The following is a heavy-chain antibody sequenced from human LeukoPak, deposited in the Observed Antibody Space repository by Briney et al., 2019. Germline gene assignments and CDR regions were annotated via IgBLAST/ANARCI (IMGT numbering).Heavy chain of an antibody. CDR3: ARDRGTWNDDGFDY. CDR1: GGSISSYY. CDR2: IYISGST. D-gene: IGHD1-1*01. Sequence: PSETLSLTCTVSGGSISSYYWSWIRQPAGKGLEWIGRIYISGSTNYNPSLKSRVTMSVDTSKNQFSLKLSSVTAADTAVYYCARDRGTWNDDGFDYWGQGTLVTVPS. J-gene: IGHJ4*02. V-gene: IGHV4-4*07.